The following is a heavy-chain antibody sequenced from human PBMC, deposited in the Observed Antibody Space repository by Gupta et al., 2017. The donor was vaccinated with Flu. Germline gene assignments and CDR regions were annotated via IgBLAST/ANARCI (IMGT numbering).Heavy chain of an antibody. CDR2: ISSGSTTI. CDR3: ARGDSSGSPHYYYGMDV. D-gene: IGHD3-22*01. V-gene: IGHV3-48*01. Sequence: FNGYSMTWVRQAPGKGLEWVSYISSGSTTIYYADSVRGRFTISRDNANNSLYLHMNSLRAEDTALYYCARGDSSGSPHYYYGMDVWGQAITVTVSS. CDR1: FNGYS. J-gene: IGHJ6*02.